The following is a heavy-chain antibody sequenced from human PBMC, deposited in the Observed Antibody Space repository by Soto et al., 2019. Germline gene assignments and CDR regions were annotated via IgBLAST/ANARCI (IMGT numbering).Heavy chain of an antibody. CDR2: IYSGGST. J-gene: IGHJ6*02. CDR3: AREAGDEVNYYYGMDV. CDR1: GFTVSSNY. D-gene: IGHD1-26*01. V-gene: IGHV3-53*01. Sequence: PGGSLRLSCAASGFTVSSNYMSWVRQAPGKGLEWVSVIYSGGSTYYADSVKGRFTISRDNSKNTLYLQMNSLRAEDTAVYYCAREAGDEVNYYYGMDVWGQGTTVTVSS.